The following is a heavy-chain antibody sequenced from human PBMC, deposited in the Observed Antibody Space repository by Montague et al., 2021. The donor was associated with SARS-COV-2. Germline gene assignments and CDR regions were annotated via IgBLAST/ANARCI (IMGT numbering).Heavy chain of an antibody. CDR2: ISYDGSNK. J-gene: IGHJ2*01. CDR1: GFTFSSYA. V-gene: IGHV3-30-3*01. CDR3: ARAQPFHGYPHYFDL. Sequence: SLRLSCAASGFTFSSYAMHWVRQAPGKGLEWAAVISYDGSNKYYADSVKGRFTISRDNSKNTLYLQMNSLRAEDTAVYYCARAQPFHGYPHYFDLWGRGTLVTVSS. D-gene: IGHD5-24*01.